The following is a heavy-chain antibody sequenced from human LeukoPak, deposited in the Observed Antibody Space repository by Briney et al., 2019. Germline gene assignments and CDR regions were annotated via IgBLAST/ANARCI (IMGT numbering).Heavy chain of an antibody. CDR3: ARAPFEYSSSLYYYYYYGMNV. J-gene: IGHJ6*02. V-gene: IGHV1-69*13. CDR1: GGTFSSYA. D-gene: IGHD6-6*01. CDR2: IIPIFGTA. Sequence: SVKVSCEASGGTFSSYAISWVRQAPGQGLEWMGGIIPIFGTANYAQTFQGRVTITGDEAKSTAYMELSSLRAEDTAGCYCARAPFEYSSSLYYYYYYGMNVWGQGTTVTVSS.